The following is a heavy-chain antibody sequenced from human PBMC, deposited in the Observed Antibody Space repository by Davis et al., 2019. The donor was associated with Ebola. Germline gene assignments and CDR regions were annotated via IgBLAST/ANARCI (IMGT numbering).Heavy chain of an antibody. CDR2: IKSKSQGGTT. CDR1: GFIFTNAW. J-gene: IGHJ4*02. Sequence: GESLKISCSASGFIFTNAWVTWVRQAPGEGLEWVGLIKSKSQGGTTEYSAPVKDRFTISRDDSKNTLFLQMNGLKTEDTAVYYCARGPLTALDYWGQGTLVTVSS. CDR3: ARGPLTALDY. D-gene: IGHD3-9*01. V-gene: IGHV3-15*01.